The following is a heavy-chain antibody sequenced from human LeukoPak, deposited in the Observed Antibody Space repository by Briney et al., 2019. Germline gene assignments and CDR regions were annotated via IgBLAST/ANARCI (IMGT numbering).Heavy chain of an antibody. D-gene: IGHD4-17*01. CDR3: ARHACLYGDYGGFDP. CDR2: IYYSGST. V-gene: IGHV4-39*01. CDR1: GGSISSSSYY. Sequence: SETQSLTCTVSGGSISSSSYYWGWIRQPPGKGLEWIGSIYYSGSTYYNPSLKSRVTISVDTSKNQFSLKLSSVTAADTAAYYCARHACLYGDYGGFDPWGQGTLVTVSS. J-gene: IGHJ5*02.